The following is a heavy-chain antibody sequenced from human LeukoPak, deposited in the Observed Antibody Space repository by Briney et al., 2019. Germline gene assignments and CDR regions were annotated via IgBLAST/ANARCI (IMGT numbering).Heavy chain of an antibody. CDR1: GFTFSSYW. J-gene: IGHJ3*02. CDR3: ARAQTLLWFGESTPFDI. D-gene: IGHD3-10*01. V-gene: IGHV3-7*04. Sequence: GGSLRLSCSASGFTFSSYWMNWVRQAPGKGLEWVANIQKDGSEKYYVDSVKGRFTISRDNAKNTLYLQMNSLRAEDTAVYYCARAQTLLWFGESTPFDIWGQGTMVTVSS. CDR2: IQKDGSEK.